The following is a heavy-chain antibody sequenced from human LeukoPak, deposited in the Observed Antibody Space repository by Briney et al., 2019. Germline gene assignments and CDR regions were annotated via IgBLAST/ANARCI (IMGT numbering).Heavy chain of an antibody. CDR3: ARLVGFGELLLSSFDP. J-gene: IGHJ5*02. CDR1: GYSFTSYW. Sequence: GESLKISCKGSGYSFTSYWIGWVRQMPGKGLEWMGIIYPGDSDTRYSPSFQGQVTISADKSISTAYMQWSSLKASDTAMYYCARLVGFGELLLSSFDPWGQGTLVTVFS. V-gene: IGHV5-51*01. CDR2: IYPGDSDT. D-gene: IGHD3-10*01.